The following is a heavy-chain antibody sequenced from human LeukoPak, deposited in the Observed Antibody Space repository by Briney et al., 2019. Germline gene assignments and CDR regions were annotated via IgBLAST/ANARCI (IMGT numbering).Heavy chain of an antibody. Sequence: SETLSLTCTVSGGSISSHYWSWIRQPPGKGLEWIGYIYYSGSTNYNPSLKSRVTISVDTSKNQFSLKLSSVTAADTAVYYCARVRDYYYYMDVWGKGTTVTVPS. V-gene: IGHV4-59*11. CDR3: ARVRDYYYYMDV. CDR2: IYYSGST. CDR1: GGSISSHY. J-gene: IGHJ6*03.